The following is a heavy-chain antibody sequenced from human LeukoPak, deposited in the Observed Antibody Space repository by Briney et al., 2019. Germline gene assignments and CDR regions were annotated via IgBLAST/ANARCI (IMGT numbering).Heavy chain of an antibody. CDR3: ARATYYYDSSGYYRRAFDI. J-gene: IGHJ4*02. Sequence: PSETLSLTCAVYGGSFSGYYWSWIRQPPGKGLEWIGEINHSGSTNYNPSLKSRVTISVDTSKNQFSLKLSSVTAADTAVYYCARATYYYDSSGYYRRAFDIWGQGTLVTVSS. CDR2: INHSGST. V-gene: IGHV4-34*01. CDR1: GGSFSGYY. D-gene: IGHD3-22*01.